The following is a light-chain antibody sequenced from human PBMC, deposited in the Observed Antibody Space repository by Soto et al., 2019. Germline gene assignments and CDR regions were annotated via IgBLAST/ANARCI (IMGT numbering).Light chain of an antibody. V-gene: IGKV3-11*01. CDR1: QSISSS. Sequence: EIVLTHSPATLSLSPGERATLSCSASQSISSSLAWYQQKPGQAPRLLIYDASSRATGFPARFSGSGSGTDFTLTIGSLEPEDFAVYYCQQRSEWPRTFGQGTKVEIK. CDR2: DAS. J-gene: IGKJ1*01. CDR3: QQRSEWPRT.